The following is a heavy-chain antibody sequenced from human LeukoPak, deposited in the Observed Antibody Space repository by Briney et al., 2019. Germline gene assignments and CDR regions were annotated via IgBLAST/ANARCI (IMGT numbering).Heavy chain of an antibody. CDR1: GGSFSGYY. Sequence: PSETLSLTCAVYGGSFSGYYWSWIRQPPGKGLEWIGEINHSGSTNYNPSLKSRVTISVDTSKNQFSLKLSSVTAADTAVYCCARKAIAARYYYYYYYMDVWGKGTTVTVSS. J-gene: IGHJ6*03. CDR3: ARKAIAARYYYYYYYMDV. V-gene: IGHV4-34*01. D-gene: IGHD6-6*01. CDR2: INHSGST.